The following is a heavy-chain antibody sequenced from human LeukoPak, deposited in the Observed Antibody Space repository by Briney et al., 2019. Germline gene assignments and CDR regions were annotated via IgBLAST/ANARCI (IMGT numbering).Heavy chain of an antibody. CDR3: ARAPSEIGGYYPQYFRH. V-gene: IGHV3-74*01. CDR2: IKSDGRT. J-gene: IGHJ1*01. Sequence: GGSLRLSCAAAGFTFSNYWMHWVRQAPGRGLVWVSGIKSDGRTNYADSVKGRFTISRDNAKNTVSLQMNSLRAEDTGVYYCARAPSEIGGYYPQYFRHWGQGTLVTVSS. CDR1: GFTFSNYW. D-gene: IGHD3-22*01.